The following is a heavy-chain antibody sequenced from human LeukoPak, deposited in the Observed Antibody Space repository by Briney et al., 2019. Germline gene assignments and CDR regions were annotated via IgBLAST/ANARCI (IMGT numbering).Heavy chain of an antibody. Sequence: GSLRLSCAASGFTFSRYWMSWVRQAPGKGLEWIGEIDHSGSTNYNPSLKSRVIISVDTSKNQFSLKLTSVTAADTAVYYCASVRDWGQGTLVTVSS. J-gene: IGHJ4*02. V-gene: IGHV4-34*01. CDR2: IDHSGST. D-gene: IGHD3-10*02. CDR3: ASVRD. CDR1: GFTFSRYW.